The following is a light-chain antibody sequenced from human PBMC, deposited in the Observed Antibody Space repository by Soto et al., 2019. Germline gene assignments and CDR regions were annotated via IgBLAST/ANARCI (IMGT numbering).Light chain of an antibody. Sequence: QSALTQPASVSGSPGQSITISCTGTNSDVGGYNYVSWYQQHPGKAPKLMIYDVTNRPSGVSDRCSGSKSGNTAYLTSSGLQAEDESDYYCSSYTRSSTLVFGGGTKLTVL. V-gene: IGLV2-14*01. CDR2: DVT. J-gene: IGLJ2*01. CDR1: NSDVGGYNY. CDR3: SSYTRSSTLV.